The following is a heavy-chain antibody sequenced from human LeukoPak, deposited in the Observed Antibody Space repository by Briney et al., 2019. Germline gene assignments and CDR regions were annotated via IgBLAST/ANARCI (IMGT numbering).Heavy chain of an antibody. D-gene: IGHD3-10*01. Sequence: PGGSLRLSCAASGVSVSHDYMSWVRQVPGKGLEWVSVIYSRGTTYYADSVKGRSIISRDNSKDVLFLQMNSLRAEDTAVYYCARDYNRSISALAVWGQGTMVTVSS. CDR2: IYSRGTT. J-gene: IGHJ3*01. V-gene: IGHV3-53*01. CDR1: GVSVSHDY. CDR3: ARDYNRSISALAV.